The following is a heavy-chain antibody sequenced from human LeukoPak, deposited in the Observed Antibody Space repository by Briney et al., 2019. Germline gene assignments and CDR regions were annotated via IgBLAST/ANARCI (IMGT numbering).Heavy chain of an antibody. J-gene: IGHJ4*02. CDR3: ARDGYSYGHYFDY. V-gene: IGHV4-59*01. CDR2: ISYSGST. Sequence: SETLSLTCTVSGGSISRYYWSWIRQPPGKGLEWIGYISYSGSTNYNPSLKSRVTISLDTSKNQFSLKVSSVTAADTAVYYCARDGYSYGHYFDYWGQGTLVTVSS. CDR1: GGSISRYY. D-gene: IGHD5-18*01.